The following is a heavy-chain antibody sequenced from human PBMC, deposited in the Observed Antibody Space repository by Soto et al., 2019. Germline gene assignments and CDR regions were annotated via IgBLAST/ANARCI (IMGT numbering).Heavy chain of an antibody. CDR3: ARAPTYSSSSYYYYGMDV. Sequence: QVQLQESGPGLVKPSETLSLTCTVSGGSISSYYWSWIRQPPGKGLEWIWYIYYSGRTNYNPSLKSRVTISVDTSKNKFSLKLSSVTAADTAVYYCARAPTYSSSSYYYYGMDVWGEGTTVTVSS. CDR1: GGSISSYY. CDR2: IYYSGRT. D-gene: IGHD6-6*01. J-gene: IGHJ6*04. V-gene: IGHV4-59*01.